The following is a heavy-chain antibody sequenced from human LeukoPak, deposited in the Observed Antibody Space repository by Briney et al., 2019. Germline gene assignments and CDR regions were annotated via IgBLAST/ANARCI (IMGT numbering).Heavy chain of an antibody. CDR3: TRITMIQSAFDI. CDR1: GFTFGNAG. D-gene: IGHD3-22*01. J-gene: IGHJ3*02. Sequence: GGSLRLSCTASGFTFGNAGMNWVRQAPGKGLEWVSAISGSGGSTYYADSVKGRFTISRDNSKNTLYLQMNSLRAEDTAVYYCTRITMIQSAFDIWGQGTMVTVSS. V-gene: IGHV3-23*01. CDR2: ISGSGGST.